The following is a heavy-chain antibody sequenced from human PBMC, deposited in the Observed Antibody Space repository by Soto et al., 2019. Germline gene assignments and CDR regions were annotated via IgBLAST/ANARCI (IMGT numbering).Heavy chain of an antibody. CDR2: INSDGSTI. J-gene: IGHJ3*02. V-gene: IGHV3-74*01. D-gene: IGHD3-10*01. Sequence: PGGSLRLSCAASGFNFGPFWMHWVRQAPGKGLVWVSHINSDGSTIVYADSVKGRFTMSRDNAKSTLFLQMNSLRVEDTAVYYCARDRGHPDSFDIWGQGTMVTVSS. CDR1: GFNFGPFW. CDR3: ARDRGHPDSFDI.